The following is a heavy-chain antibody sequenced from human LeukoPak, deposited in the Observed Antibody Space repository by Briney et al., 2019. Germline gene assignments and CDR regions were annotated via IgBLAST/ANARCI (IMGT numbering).Heavy chain of an antibody. J-gene: IGHJ4*02. CDR1: GGSFSGYY. V-gene: IGHV4-34*01. CDR2: INHSGST. CDR3: ARVGRGELSNFDY. D-gene: IGHD1-26*01. Sequence: PSETLSLTCAVYGGSFSGYYWSWIRQPPGKGLEWIGEINHSGSTNYNPSLKSRVTISVDRSKNQFSLKLSSVTAADTAVYYCARVGRGELSNFDYWGQGTLVTVSS.